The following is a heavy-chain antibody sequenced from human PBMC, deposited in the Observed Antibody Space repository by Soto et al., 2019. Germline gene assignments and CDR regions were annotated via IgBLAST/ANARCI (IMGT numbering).Heavy chain of an antibody. CDR3: ARGLRFLEWLLYSKYYYYGMDV. J-gene: IGHJ6*02. CDR2: IKQDGSEK. D-gene: IGHD3-3*01. CDR1: GFTFSSYW. V-gene: IGHV3-7*04. Sequence: PGGSLRLSCAASGFTFSSYWMSWVRQAPGKGLEWVANIKQDGSEKYYVDSVKGRFTIPRDNAKNSLYLQMNSLRAEDTAVYYCARGLRFLEWLLYSKYYYYGMDVWGQGTTVTVSS.